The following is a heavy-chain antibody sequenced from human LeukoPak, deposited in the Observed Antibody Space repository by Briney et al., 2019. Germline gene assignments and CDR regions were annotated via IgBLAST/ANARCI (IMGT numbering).Heavy chain of an antibody. CDR1: GGSISSYY. CDR2: IYYSGST. Sequence: SETLSLTCTVSGGSISSYYWSWIRQPPGKGLEWIGYIYYSGSTYYNPSLKSRVTVSVDTSKNQFSLKLSSVTAADTAVYYCARDRDRRMYYYDSSGVDPWGQGTLVTVSS. J-gene: IGHJ5*02. V-gene: IGHV4-59*12. CDR3: ARDRDRRMYYYDSSGVDP. D-gene: IGHD3-22*01.